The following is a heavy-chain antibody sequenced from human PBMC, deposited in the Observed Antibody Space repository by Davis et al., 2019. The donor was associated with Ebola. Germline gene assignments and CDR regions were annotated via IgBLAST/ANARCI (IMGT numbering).Heavy chain of an antibody. D-gene: IGHD5-12*01. CDR1: GGSVSSGSYY. J-gene: IGHJ4*02. Sequence: SETLSLTCTVSGGSVSSGSYYWSWIRQPPGKGLEWIGYIYYSGSTNYNPSLKSRVTISVDTSKNQFSLKLSSVTAADTAVYYCARGVARTDFDYWGQGTLVTVSS. V-gene: IGHV4-61*01. CDR2: IYYSGST. CDR3: ARGVARTDFDY.